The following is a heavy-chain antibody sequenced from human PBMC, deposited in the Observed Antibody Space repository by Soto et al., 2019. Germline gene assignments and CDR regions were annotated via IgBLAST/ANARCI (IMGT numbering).Heavy chain of an antibody. Sequence: ASVKVSCKASGYTFTSYGISWVRQAPGQGLEWMGWISAYNGNTNYAQKLQGRVTMTTDTSTSTAYMELRSLRSDDTAVYYCATPDPYCSSTSCYDNFDYWGQGTLVTVSS. J-gene: IGHJ4*02. CDR1: GYTFTSYG. D-gene: IGHD2-2*01. CDR3: ATPDPYCSSTSCYDNFDY. CDR2: ISAYNGNT. V-gene: IGHV1-18*01.